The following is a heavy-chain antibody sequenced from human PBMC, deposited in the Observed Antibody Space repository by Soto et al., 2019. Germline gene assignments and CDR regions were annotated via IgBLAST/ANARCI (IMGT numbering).Heavy chain of an antibody. CDR1: GGTFSSYA. D-gene: IGHD2-15*01. V-gene: IGHV1-69*12. CDR3: ARKSRYCSGGSCYFLPGIDY. CDR2: IIPIFGTA. Sequence: QVQLVQSGAEVKKPGSSVKVSCKASGGTFSSYAISWVRQAPGQGLEWMGGIIPIFGTANYAQKFQGRVTFTADESTSTAYMELSSLRSEDTAVYYCARKSRYCSGGSCYFLPGIDYWGQGTLVTVSS. J-gene: IGHJ4*02.